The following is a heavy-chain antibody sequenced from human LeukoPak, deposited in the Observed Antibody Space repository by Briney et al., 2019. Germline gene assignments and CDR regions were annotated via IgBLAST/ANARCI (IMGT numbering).Heavy chain of an antibody. Sequence: KSSETLSLTCTVSGGSISSGSYYWSWIRQPAGKGLVWIGRIYTSGSTNYNPSLKSRVTISVDTSKNQFSLKLSSVTAADTAVYYCAAGRYDAFDIWGQGTMVTVSS. D-gene: IGHD1-14*01. CDR3: AAGRYDAFDI. V-gene: IGHV4-61*02. J-gene: IGHJ3*02. CDR2: IYTSGST. CDR1: GGSISSGSYY.